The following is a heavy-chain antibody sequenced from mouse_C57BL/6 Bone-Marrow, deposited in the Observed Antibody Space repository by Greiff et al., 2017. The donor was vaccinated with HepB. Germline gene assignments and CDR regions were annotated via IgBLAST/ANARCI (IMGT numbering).Heavy chain of an antibody. J-gene: IGHJ4*01. V-gene: IGHV1-22*01. CDR1: GYTFTDYN. D-gene: IGHD1-1*01. CDR2: INPNNGGT. Sequence: EVKVVESGPELVKPGASVKMSCKASGYTFTDYNMHWVKQSHGKSLEWIGYINPNNGGTSYNQKFKGKATLTVNKSSSTAYMELRSLTSEDSAVYYCARENGSSYEGAMDYWGQGTSVTVSS. CDR3: ARENGSSYEGAMDY.